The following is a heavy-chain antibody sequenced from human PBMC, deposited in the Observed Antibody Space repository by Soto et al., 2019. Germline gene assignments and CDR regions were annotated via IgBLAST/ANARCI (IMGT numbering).Heavy chain of an antibody. CDR2: IWSDGSNK. CDR1: GFTFSSYG. CDR3: AREEGYCSGGSCYFDYYNMDV. V-gene: IGHV3-33*01. Sequence: GGSLRLSCAASGFTFSSYGMRWVRQAPGKGLEWVAVIWSDGSNKYYADSVKGRFTISRDNSKNTLYLQMTSLRAEDTVVYYCAREEGYCSGGSCYFDYYNMDVWGKGT. D-gene: IGHD2-15*01. J-gene: IGHJ6*03.